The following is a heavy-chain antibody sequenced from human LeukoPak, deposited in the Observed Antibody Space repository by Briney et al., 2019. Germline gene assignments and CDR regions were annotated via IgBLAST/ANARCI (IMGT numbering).Heavy chain of an antibody. Sequence: PSETLSLTCAVYGGSFSGYYWSWIRQPPGKGLEWLGEINHSGSTNYNPSLKSRVTISVDTSKNQFSLKLSSVTAADTAVYYCARGRRFHYYYGSGSYRQYNWFDPWGQGTLVTVSS. CDR2: INHSGST. J-gene: IGHJ5*02. V-gene: IGHV4-34*01. D-gene: IGHD3-10*01. CDR1: GGSFSGYY. CDR3: ARGRRFHYYYGSGSYRQYNWFDP.